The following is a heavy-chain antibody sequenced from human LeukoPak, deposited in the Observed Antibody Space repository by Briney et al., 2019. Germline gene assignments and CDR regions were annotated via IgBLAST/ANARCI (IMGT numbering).Heavy chain of an antibody. J-gene: IGHJ4*02. V-gene: IGHV3-21*01. CDR2: ISGSSSYI. CDR1: GFTFSSYS. CDR3: ASLNDYGYFDY. Sequence: SGGSLRLSCAASGFTFSSYSMNWVRQAPGKGLEWVSSISGSSSYIYYADSVKGRFTISRDNAKNSMYLQMNSLRAEDTAVYYCASLNDYGYFDYWGQGTLVTVSS. D-gene: IGHD4-17*01.